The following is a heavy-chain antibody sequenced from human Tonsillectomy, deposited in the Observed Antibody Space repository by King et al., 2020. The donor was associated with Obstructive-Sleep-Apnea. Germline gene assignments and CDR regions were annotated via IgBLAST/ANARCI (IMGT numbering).Heavy chain of an antibody. V-gene: IGHV4-31*01. D-gene: IGHD5-18*01. J-gene: IGHJ1*01. Sequence: QLQESGPGLVKPSQTLSLTCTVSGGSISSGGYYWSWIRQHPGKGLEGIGYIYYSGSTYYNPSLKSHGTISVDTSKNQLSLKLSTVTAADTAGDYCAGGSAMGRNLQHWGQGTLVTVSS. CDR3: AGGSAMGRNLQH. CDR2: IYYSGST. CDR1: GGSISSGGYY.